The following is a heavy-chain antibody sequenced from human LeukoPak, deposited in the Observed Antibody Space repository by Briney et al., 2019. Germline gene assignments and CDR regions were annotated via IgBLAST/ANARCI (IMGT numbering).Heavy chain of an antibody. J-gene: IGHJ5*02. CDR3: ARDKDRGWFDP. CDR1: GFTFSSYS. V-gene: IGHV3-21*01. CDR2: ISSSSSSYI. Sequence: GGSLRLSCAASGFTFSSYSMNWVRQAPGKGLEWVSSISSSSSSYIYYADSVKGRFTISRDNAKNSLYLQMNSLRAEDTAVYYCARDKDRGWFDPWGQRTLVTVSS.